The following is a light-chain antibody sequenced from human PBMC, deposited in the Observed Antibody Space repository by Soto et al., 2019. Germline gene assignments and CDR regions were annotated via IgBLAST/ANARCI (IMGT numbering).Light chain of an antibody. CDR3: QQYSDSPPT. Sequence: EVVMTQSPDTLSVSPGERATLSCRASQSVSSNLAWYQQKLGQAPRLLIYGASSRATGIPDRFSGSGSGTDFTLTIDRLEPEDFAMYYCQQYSDSPPTFGQGTKVDIK. CDR1: QSVSSN. V-gene: IGKV3-20*01. J-gene: IGKJ1*01. CDR2: GAS.